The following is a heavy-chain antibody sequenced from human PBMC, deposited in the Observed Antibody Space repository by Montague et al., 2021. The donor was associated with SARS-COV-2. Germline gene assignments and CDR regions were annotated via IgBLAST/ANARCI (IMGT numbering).Heavy chain of an antibody. Sequence: SETLSLTCAVYGGSFSDYKWTWIRQSPGKGLEWLGQISHSGSANYNPSLKSRVTISVDTAKNQFYLDVNSVTAADTAVYYCARLQGGRRLMDYWGQGTLVTVPS. D-gene: IGHD5-12*01. CDR3: ARLQGGRRLMDY. CDR2: ISHSGSA. V-gene: IGHV4-34*01. CDR1: GGSFSDYK. J-gene: IGHJ4*02.